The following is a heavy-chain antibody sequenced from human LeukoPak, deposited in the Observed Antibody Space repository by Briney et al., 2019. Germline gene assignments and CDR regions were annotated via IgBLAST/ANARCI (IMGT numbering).Heavy chain of an antibody. CDR2: INGDGGSR. D-gene: IGHD3/OR15-3a*01. CDR3: AKRGVVIRVILVGFHRQAYYFES. J-gene: IGHJ4*02. Sequence: GGSLRLSCAASGFTFSTYWMHWVRQAPGKGLVWVSRINGDGGSRNYADSVKGRFTISRDNAKNTLYLQMSSLRVEDTAVYFCAKRGVVIRVILVGFHRQAYYFESWGQGALVTVSS. CDR1: GFTFSTYW. V-gene: IGHV3-74*01.